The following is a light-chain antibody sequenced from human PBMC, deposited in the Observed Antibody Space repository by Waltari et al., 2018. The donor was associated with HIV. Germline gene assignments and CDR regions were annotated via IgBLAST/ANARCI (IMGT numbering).Light chain of an antibody. CDR1: QTVLYSSNSLNY. J-gene: IGKJ4*01. CDR2: WAS. CDR3: QQYSSSPLT. V-gene: IGKV4-1*01. Sequence: DIVMSQSPDSLAVSLGERATINCKSSQTVLYSSNSLNYLAWYQHRPGQPPKLLLYWASTREPGVPGRFSGRGSGTDFTLSISSLQAEDVAVYYCQQYSSSPLTFGGGTKVQIK.